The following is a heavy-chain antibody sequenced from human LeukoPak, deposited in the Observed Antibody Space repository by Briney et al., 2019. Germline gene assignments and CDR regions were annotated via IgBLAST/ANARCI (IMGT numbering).Heavy chain of an antibody. CDR3: ASSGVLMDRQDSSRAFDI. CDR1: GYTFTGYY. J-gene: IGHJ3*02. D-gene: IGHD2-8*01. V-gene: IGHV1-2*02. Sequence: ASVKVSCKASGYTFTGYYMHWVRQAPGQGLEWMGWINPNSGGTNYAQKFQGRVTMTRDTSISTAYMELSSLRSEDTAVYYCASSGVLMDRQDSSRAFDIWGQGTMVTVSS. CDR2: INPNSGGT.